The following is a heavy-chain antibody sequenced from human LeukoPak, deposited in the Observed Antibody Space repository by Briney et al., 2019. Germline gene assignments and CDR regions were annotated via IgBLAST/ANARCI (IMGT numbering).Heavy chain of an antibody. Sequence: GGSLRLSCAASGFTFSSYSMNWVRQAPGKGLEWVSSISSSSSYIYYADSVKGRFTISRDNAKNSLYLQMNSLRAEDTAVYYCARVRELSYYYMDVRGKGTTVTVSS. D-gene: IGHD1-26*01. J-gene: IGHJ6*03. CDR2: ISSSSSYI. CDR3: ARVRELSYYYMDV. CDR1: GFTFSSYS. V-gene: IGHV3-21*01.